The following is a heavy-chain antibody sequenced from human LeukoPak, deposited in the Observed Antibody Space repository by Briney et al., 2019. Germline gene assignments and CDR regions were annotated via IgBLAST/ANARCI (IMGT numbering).Heavy chain of an antibody. D-gene: IGHD3-22*01. CDR2: ISSSSSTI. CDR1: GFTFSRYS. Sequence: AGGSLRLSCAASGFTFSRYSMNWVRQTPGKGLEWVSYISSSSSTIYYADSVKGRFTVSRDNSKNTLYLQMNSLRVEDTAVYYCARRENSSGYWAFDIWGQGTMVTVS. CDR3: ARRENSSGYWAFDI. J-gene: IGHJ3*02. V-gene: IGHV3-48*01.